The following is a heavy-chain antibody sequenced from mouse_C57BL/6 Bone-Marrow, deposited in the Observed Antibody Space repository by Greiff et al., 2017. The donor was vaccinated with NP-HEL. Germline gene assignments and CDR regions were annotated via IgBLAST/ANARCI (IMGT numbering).Heavy chain of an antibody. Sequence: EVQVVESGGGLVKPGGSLKLSCAASGFTFSDYGMHWVRQAPEKGLEWVAYISSGSSTIYYADTVKGRFTISRDNAKNTLFLQMTSLRSEDTAVYYCAQLGYAMDYWGQGPSVPVSS. CDR3: AQLGYAMDY. J-gene: IGHJ4*01. CDR2: ISSGSSTI. CDR1: GFTFSDYG. V-gene: IGHV5-17*01. D-gene: IGHD4-1*02.